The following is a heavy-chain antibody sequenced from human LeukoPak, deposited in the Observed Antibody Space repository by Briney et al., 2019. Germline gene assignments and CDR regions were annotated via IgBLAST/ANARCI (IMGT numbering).Heavy chain of an antibody. Sequence: SETLSLTCTVSGGSISSYYWGWIRQPPGKGLEWIGSIHYSGSTYYKPSLKSRVTISVDTSKNQFSLKLRSVTAADTAVYYCARALGRLSWFDPWGQGTLVTVSS. D-gene: IGHD7-27*01. J-gene: IGHJ5*02. CDR2: IHYSGST. CDR3: ARALGRLSWFDP. V-gene: IGHV4-39*07. CDR1: GGSISSYY.